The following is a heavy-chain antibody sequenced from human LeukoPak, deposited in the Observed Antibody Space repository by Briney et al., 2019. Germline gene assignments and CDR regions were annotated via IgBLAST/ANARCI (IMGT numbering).Heavy chain of an antibody. CDR3: AKPRLDYYGSGSFDAFDI. D-gene: IGHD3-10*01. CDR1: GFRFGAYA. Sequence: GGSLRLSCRVSGFRFGAYAMTWVRQPPGKGLEWVSTISGSGSNTYYADSVKGRFTISRDNSKNTLYLQMNSLRAEDTAVYYCAKPRLDYYGSGSFDAFDIWGQGTMVTVSS. CDR2: ISGSGSNT. J-gene: IGHJ3*02. V-gene: IGHV3-23*01.